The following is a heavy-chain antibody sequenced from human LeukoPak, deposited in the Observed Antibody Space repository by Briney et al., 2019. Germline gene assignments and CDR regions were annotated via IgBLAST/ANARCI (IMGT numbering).Heavy chain of an antibody. CDR1: GYIFTTYG. Sequence: ASVKVSCKASGYIFTTYGITWVRQAPGQGLEWMGWISAYKGNTNYAQKLQGRVTMTTDTSTSTAYMELRNLRSDDTAVYYCAREPLVVGATVDYWGQGTLVTVSS. CDR2: ISAYKGNT. V-gene: IGHV1-18*01. J-gene: IGHJ4*02. CDR3: AREPLVVGATVDY. D-gene: IGHD1-26*01.